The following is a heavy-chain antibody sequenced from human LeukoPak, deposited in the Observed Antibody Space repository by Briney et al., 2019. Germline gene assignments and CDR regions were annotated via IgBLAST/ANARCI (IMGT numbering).Heavy chain of an antibody. CDR1: GSTFTDYY. CDR3: ARDDYVWGSYRSEFSFDY. D-gene: IGHD3-16*02. Sequence: ASVKVSCKASGSTFTDYYMHWVRQAPGQGLEWMGWINPNSGGTNYAQKLQGRVTMTTDTSTSTAYMELRSLKSDDTAVYYCARDDYVWGSYRSEFSFDYWGQGTLVTVSS. J-gene: IGHJ4*02. CDR2: INPNSGGT. V-gene: IGHV1-2*02.